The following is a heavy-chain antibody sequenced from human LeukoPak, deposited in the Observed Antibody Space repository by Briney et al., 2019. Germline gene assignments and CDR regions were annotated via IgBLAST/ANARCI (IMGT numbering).Heavy chain of an antibody. V-gene: IGHV4-59*01. CDR3: ARGYIAMVRGVIYPHFDY. J-gene: IGHJ4*01. Sequence: SETLSLTCTVSDGSIIGYYWSWIRQPPGKGLEWIGYIYYSGTTNYNPSLKSRVTMSLDTSKNQFSLKLSSVTAADTAVYYCARGYIAMVRGVIYPHFDYRGLGTLVTVSS. D-gene: IGHD3-10*01. CDR2: IYYSGTT. CDR1: DGSIIGYY.